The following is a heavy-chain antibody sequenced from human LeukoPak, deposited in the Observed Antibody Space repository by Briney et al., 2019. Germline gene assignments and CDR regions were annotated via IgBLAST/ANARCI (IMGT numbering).Heavy chain of an antibody. V-gene: IGHV4-59*01. CDR3: AKTAVLNCGGSVKGYCSGADMGVDI. J-gene: IGHJ3*02. CDR2: IYYSGST. CDR1: GGSMSSYY. Sequence: SETLSLTCTVSGGSMSSYYWSWIRQPPGKGLEWIGYIYYSGSTNYNPSLKSRVTISVDTSKNQFTLKLSSVTAADTAVYYCAKTAVLNCGGSVKGYCSGADMGVDIWGQGTMVTVSS. D-gene: IGHD2-15*01.